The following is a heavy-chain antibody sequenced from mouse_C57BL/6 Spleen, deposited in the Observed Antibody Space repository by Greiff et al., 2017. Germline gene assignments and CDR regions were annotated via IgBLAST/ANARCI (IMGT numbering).Heavy chain of an antibody. CDR3: ARSREYGNYDY. D-gene: IGHD2-10*02. CDR2: IDPSDSYT. Sequence: QVQLQQPGAELVMPGASVKLSCKASGYTFTSYWMHWVKQRPGQGLEWIGEIDPSDSYTNYNQKFKGKSTLTVDKSSSTAYMQLSSLASEDSAVCDCARSREYGNYDYWGQGTPLTVSS. V-gene: IGHV1-69*01. J-gene: IGHJ2*01. CDR1: GYTFTSYW.